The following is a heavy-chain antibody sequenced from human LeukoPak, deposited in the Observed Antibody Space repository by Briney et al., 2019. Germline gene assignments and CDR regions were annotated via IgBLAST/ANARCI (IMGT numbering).Heavy chain of an antibody. CDR1: GVSITSYY. Sequence: ASETLSLTCTVSGVSITSYYWSWIRQPAGKGLEWIGRIYTSGSTNYNPSLKSRVTMSVDTSKNQFSLKLSSVTAADTAVYYCARHQRYDAFDIWGQGTMVTVSS. CDR3: ARHQRYDAFDI. V-gene: IGHV4-4*07. J-gene: IGHJ3*02. CDR2: IYTSGST.